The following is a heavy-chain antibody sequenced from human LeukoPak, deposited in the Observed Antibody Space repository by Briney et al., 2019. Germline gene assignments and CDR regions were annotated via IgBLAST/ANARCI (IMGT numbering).Heavy chain of an antibody. V-gene: IGHV1-18*01. D-gene: IGHD3-10*01. Sequence: ASVKVSCKASGYTFTKYGITWVRQAPGQGLEWMGWISAYNGKTNCAQKLQGRVTMTTDTSTSTAYMELRSLRSDDTAVYYCARTGNGMVRVQDDPWGQGTLVTVSS. J-gene: IGHJ5*02. CDR2: ISAYNGKT. CDR1: GYTFTKYG. CDR3: ARTGNGMVRVQDDP.